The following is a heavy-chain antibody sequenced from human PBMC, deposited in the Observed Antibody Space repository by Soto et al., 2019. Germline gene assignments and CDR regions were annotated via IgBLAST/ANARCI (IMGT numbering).Heavy chain of an antibody. CDR1: GYTFSAYY. V-gene: IGHV1-2*02. Sequence: ASVKVSCKTSGYTFSAYYVHWARLAPGRGFQWLGWINPSNEITAFSQFFQGRVTMTRDTSTNTVHMELNSLTSDDTAVYYCMRGGWGDSPIDYWSQGTQVTVSA. CDR3: MRGGWGDSPIDY. D-gene: IGHD2-21*01. J-gene: IGHJ4*02. CDR2: INPSNEIT.